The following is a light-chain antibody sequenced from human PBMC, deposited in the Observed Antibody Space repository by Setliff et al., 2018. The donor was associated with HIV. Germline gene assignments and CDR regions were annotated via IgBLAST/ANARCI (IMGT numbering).Light chain of an antibody. CDR1: SSDVGGYNY. CDR3: SSYAITNTLP. Sequence: SALTQPASVSGSPGQSSTISCTGTSSDVGGYNYVSWYQQHPGKAPKLIIYEVRNRPSGVSNRFSGSTSGNTASLTISGLQAEDEGDYYCSSYAITNTLPFGTGTKVTVL. CDR2: EVR. V-gene: IGLV2-14*01. J-gene: IGLJ1*01.